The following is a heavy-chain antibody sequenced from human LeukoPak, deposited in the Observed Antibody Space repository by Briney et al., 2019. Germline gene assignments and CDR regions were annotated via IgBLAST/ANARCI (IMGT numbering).Heavy chain of an antibody. CDR2: IRSKANSYAT. D-gene: IGHD2-15*01. J-gene: IGHJ3*02. Sequence: SGGSLRLSCAASGFTFSGSAMHWVRQASGKGLEWVGRIRSKANSYATAYAASVKGRFTISRDDSKNTAYLQMNSLKTEDTAVYYCTGLTPRDAFDIWGQGTMVTVSS. CDR1: GFTFSGSA. CDR3: TGLTPRDAFDI. V-gene: IGHV3-73*01.